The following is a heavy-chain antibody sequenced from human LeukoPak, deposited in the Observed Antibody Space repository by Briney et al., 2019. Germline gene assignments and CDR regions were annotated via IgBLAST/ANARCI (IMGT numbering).Heavy chain of an antibody. J-gene: IGHJ4*02. D-gene: IGHD6-19*01. V-gene: IGHV3-30*18. CDR2: ISYDGSNK. Sequence: PGGSLRLSCAASGFTFSSYGMHWVRQAPGKGLEWVAVISYDGSNKYYADSVKGRFTISRDNSKNTLYLQMNSLRAEDTAVYYCAKDRRQWLESADHWGQGTLVTVSS. CDR1: GFTFSSYG. CDR3: AKDRRQWLESADH.